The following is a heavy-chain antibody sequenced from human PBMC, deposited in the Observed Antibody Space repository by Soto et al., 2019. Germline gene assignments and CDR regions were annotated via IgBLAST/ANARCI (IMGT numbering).Heavy chain of an antibody. J-gene: IGHJ4*02. CDR3: AKTPPAYYDFWSGYPFDY. V-gene: IGHV3-23*01. D-gene: IGHD3-3*01. CDR2: ISGSGGST. CDR1: GFTFSSYA. Sequence: SGGSLRLSCAASGFTFSSYAMSWVRQAPGKGLEWVSAISGSGGSTYYADSVKGRFTISRDNSKNTLYLQMNSLRAEDTAVYYCAKTPPAYYDFWSGYPFDYWGQGTLVTVSS.